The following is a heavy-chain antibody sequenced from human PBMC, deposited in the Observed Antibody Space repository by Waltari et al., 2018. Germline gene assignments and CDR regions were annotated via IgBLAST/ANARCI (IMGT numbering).Heavy chain of an antibody. D-gene: IGHD6-19*01. J-gene: IGHJ3*02. CDR1: GYTFTGYY. CDR3: ARGGSSGWGVDAFDI. V-gene: IGHV1-2*02. Sequence: QVQLVQSGAEVKKPGASVKVSCKASGYTFTGYYMHWVRQAPGQGLEWMGGINPNSGGTNDAQKFQGRVTMTRDTSISTAYMELSRLRSDDTAVYYCARGGSSGWGVDAFDIWGQGTMVTVSS. CDR2: INPNSGGT.